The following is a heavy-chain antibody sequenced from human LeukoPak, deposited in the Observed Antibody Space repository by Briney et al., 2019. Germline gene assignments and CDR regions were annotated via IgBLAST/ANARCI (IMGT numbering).Heavy chain of an antibody. CDR2: INPNSGGT. CDR1: GYTFTGYY. J-gene: IGHJ4*02. V-gene: IGHV1-2*02. CDR3: ARSTEAYCGGNCFATVLDY. D-gene: IGHD2-21*02. Sequence: ASVKVSCKASGYTFTGYYMHWVRQAPGQGLEWMGWINPNSGGTNYAQKFQGRVTMTRDASISTAYMELRSLRSDDTAVYYCARSTEAYCGGNCFATVLDYWGQGTLVTVSS.